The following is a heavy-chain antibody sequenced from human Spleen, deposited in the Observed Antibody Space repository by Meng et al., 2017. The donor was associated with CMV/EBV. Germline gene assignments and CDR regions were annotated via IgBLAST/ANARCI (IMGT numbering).Heavy chain of an antibody. CDR3: ARERLYQPLWGDALDF. CDR2: ISSSRSYI. J-gene: IGHJ3*01. V-gene: IGHV3-21*01. Sequence: GESLEISCEASGFTFSTYTMHWVRQAPGKGLEWVSSISSSRSYIHYADSVKGRFTISRDNSKKSLYLQLNHLRVDDTAMYYCARERLYQPLWGDALDFWGQGTMVTVSS. CDR1: GFTFSTYT. D-gene: IGHD2-2*01.